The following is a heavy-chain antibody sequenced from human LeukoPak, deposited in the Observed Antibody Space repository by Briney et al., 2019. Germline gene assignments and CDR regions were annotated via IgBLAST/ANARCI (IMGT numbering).Heavy chain of an antibody. CDR3: ARFNLGLANDY. Sequence: SETLSLTCTVSGGSISSSSYYWGWIRQPPGKGLEWIGSIYYSGSTYYNPSLKSRVTISVDTSKNQFSLKLSSVTAADTAVYYCARFNLGLANDYWGQGTPVTVCS. CDR2: IYYSGST. CDR1: GGSISSSSYY. D-gene: IGHD1-14*01. V-gene: IGHV4-39*01. J-gene: IGHJ4*02.